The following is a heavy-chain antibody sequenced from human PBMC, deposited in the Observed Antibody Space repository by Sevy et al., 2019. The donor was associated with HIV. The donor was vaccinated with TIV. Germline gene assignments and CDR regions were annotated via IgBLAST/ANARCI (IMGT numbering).Heavy chain of an antibody. D-gene: IGHD3-3*01. CDR3: ARGREGYTIYSPTDY. CDR1: GYTFTYHG. V-gene: IGHV1-18*01. CDR2: ISGHNGNT. J-gene: IGHJ4*02. Sequence: ASVKVSCKASGYTFTYHGINWVRQAPGQGLEWMGWISGHNGNTNSAQNLQGRVTLTRDTSTNTVYMELRSLRSDDTAVYYCARGREGYTIYSPTDYWGQGTLVTVSS.